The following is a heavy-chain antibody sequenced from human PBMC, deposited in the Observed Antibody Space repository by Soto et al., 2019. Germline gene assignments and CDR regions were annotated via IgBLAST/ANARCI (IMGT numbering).Heavy chain of an antibody. J-gene: IGHJ4*02. D-gene: IGHD3-22*01. V-gene: IGHV1-46*01. Sequence: ASVKVSCKASGYTFGNHYMHWVRQAPGQGLEWMGIFNPSGDHTNYAQKFQGRVTMTSDTSRSTGYMELSSLRSDDTAVYYCAGEGSYYFDSRFDLGGQGTLVTVSS. CDR1: GYTFGNHY. CDR3: AGEGSYYFDSRFDL. CDR2: FNPSGDHT.